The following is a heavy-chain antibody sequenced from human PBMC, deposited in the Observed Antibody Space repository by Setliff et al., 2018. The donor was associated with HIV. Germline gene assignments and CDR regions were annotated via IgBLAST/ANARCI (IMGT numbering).Heavy chain of an antibody. J-gene: IGHJ3*02. CDR2: ITTDSRQT. D-gene: IGHD6-19*01. CDR3: VRDKWLVPDTFDI. CDR1: GFDFSDYY. V-gene: IGHV3-11*05. Sequence: PGGSLRLSCEGSGFDFSDYYMSWIRQAPGKGLEWVSYITTDSRQTYYADFVKGRFTISRDDAKNSLYLQMDSLGVEDTALYYCVRDKWLVPDTFDIWGQGTMVTVSS.